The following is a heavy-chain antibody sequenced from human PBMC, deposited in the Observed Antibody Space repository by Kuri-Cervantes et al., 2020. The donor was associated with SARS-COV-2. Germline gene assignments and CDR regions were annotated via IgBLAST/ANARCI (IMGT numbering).Heavy chain of an antibody. D-gene: IGHD6-13*01. CDR1: GFTFSSYS. V-gene: IGHV3-48*01. Sequence: GESLKISCAASGFTFSSYSMNWVRQAPGKGLEWVSYISSSSSTIYYADSVKGRFTISRDNSKNTLYLQMNSLRAEDTAVYYCARERRSSSWYDRYGMDVWGQGTTVTVSS. CDR3: ARERRSSSWYDRYGMDV. J-gene: IGHJ6*02. CDR2: ISSSSSTI.